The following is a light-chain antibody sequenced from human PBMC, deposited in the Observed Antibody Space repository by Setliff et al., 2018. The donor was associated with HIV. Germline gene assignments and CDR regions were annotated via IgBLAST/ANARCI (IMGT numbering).Light chain of an antibody. J-gene: IGLJ1*01. CDR3: CSYAGSYRYV. Sequence: QSVLAQPRSVSGSPGQSVTISCTGTSSDVGGYQQVSWYQQHPGKAPKVMIYDVSRRPSGVPDRFSGSKSGNTASLTISGLQAEDEADYYCCSYAGSYRYVFGTGTKV. V-gene: IGLV2-11*01. CDR2: DVS. CDR1: SSDVGGYQQ.